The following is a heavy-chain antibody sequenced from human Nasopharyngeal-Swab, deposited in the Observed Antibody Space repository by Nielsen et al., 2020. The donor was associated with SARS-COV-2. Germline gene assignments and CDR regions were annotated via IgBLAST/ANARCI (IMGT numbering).Heavy chain of an antibody. CDR1: GFTFSSYA. Sequence: GESLKISCAASGFTFSSYAMSWVRQAPGKGLEWVSAISGSGGSTYYADSVKGRFTISRDNSKNTLYLQMNSLRAEDTAVYYCANRDPVRKYFDYWGQGTLVTVSS. J-gene: IGHJ4*02. V-gene: IGHV3-23*01. CDR2: ISGSGGST. CDR3: ANRDPVRKYFDY.